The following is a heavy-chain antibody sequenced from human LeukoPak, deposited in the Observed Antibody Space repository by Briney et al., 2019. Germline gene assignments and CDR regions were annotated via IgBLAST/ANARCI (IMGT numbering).Heavy chain of an antibody. V-gene: IGHV4-34*01. J-gene: IGHJ4*02. CDR2: INHSGST. D-gene: IGHD5-12*01. CDR1: GGSFSGYY. CDR3: ARGRWLRFFDY. Sequence: SETLSLTCAVYGGSFSGYYWSWIRQPPGKGLEWIGEINHSGSTNYNPSLKSRVTISVDTSKNQFSLKLSSVTAADTAVYYCARGRWLRFFDYWGQGTLVTVSS.